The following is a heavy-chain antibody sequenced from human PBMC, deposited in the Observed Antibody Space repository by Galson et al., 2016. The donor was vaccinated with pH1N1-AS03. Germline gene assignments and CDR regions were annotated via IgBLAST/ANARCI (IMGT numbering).Heavy chain of an antibody. CDR3: AKVGGEGYNWYFYGMDV. Sequence: SVKVSCKASGYTFTSYGISWVRQAPGQGLEWMGWISAYNGNKKYAQKFPGRVTMTTDTSTSTAYMELRSLRSDDTAVYYCAKVGGEGYNWYFYGMDVWGQGTTVTVSS. CDR1: GYTFTSYG. V-gene: IGHV1-18*01. D-gene: IGHD5-24*01. CDR2: ISAYNGNK. J-gene: IGHJ6*02.